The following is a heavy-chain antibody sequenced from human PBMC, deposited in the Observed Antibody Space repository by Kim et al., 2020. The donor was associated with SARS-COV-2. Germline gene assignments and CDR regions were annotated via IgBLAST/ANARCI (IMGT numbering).Heavy chain of an antibody. J-gene: IGHJ3*02. CDR2: IRSKANSYAT. D-gene: IGHD1-1*01. V-gene: IGHV3-73*01. CDR3: TRSPATTLAFWDAFDI. Sequence: GGSLRLPCAASGFTFSGSPLHWVRQASGKGLEWVGRIRSKANSYATGYAASVKGRFTISRDDSKNTAYLEMSGLKTEDTALYYCTRSPATTLAFWDAFDIWGQGTMVTVSS. CDR1: GFTFSGSP.